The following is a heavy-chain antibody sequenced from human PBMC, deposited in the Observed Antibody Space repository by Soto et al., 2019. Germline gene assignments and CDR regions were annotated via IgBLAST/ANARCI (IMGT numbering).Heavy chain of an antibody. J-gene: IGHJ5*02. CDR2: VYYSGST. Sequence: SETLSLTCTVSGGSISSSSYYWGWIRQPPGKGLEWIGSVYYSGSTYYNPSLKSRVTISVDRSKNQFSLKLSSVTAADTAVYYCVRDGTKTLRGWFDTWGQGISVTVS. CDR1: GGSISSSSYY. V-gene: IGHV4-39*07. D-gene: IGHD1-1*01. CDR3: VRDGTKTLRGWFDT.